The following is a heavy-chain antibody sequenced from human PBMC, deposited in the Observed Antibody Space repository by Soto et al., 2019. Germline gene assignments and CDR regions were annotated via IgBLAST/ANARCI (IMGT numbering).Heavy chain of an antibody. D-gene: IGHD6-13*01. J-gene: IGHJ4*02. CDR1: GGSISSYY. CDR3: AGAAGTDY. Sequence: QVQLQESGPGLVKPSETLSLTCTVSGGSISSYYWSWIRQPPGKGLEWIGYIYYSGSTNYNPSLKSRVTISADTSKNRFSLKLSSVTAADTAVYYCAGAAGTDYWGQGTLVTVSS. V-gene: IGHV4-59*01. CDR2: IYYSGST.